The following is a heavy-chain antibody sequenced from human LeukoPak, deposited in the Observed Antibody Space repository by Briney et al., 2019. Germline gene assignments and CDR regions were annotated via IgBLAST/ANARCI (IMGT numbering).Heavy chain of an antibody. CDR1: GFTVSSYS. V-gene: IGHV3-48*02. J-gene: IGHJ4*02. D-gene: IGHD2-2*01. CDR3: AAYCSTTSCYGVDY. Sequence: GGSLRLSCAASGFTVSSYSMNWVRQAPGKGLEWVSYISSSSSTIYYADSVKGRFTISRDNAKNSLYLQMNSLRDEDTAVYYCAAYCSTTSCYGVDYWGQGTLVTVSS. CDR2: ISSSSSTI.